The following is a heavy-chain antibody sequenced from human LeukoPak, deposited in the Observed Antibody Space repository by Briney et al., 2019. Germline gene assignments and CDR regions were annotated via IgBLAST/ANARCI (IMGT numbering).Heavy chain of an antibody. CDR1: GDSISTSSYY. CDR2: IYYNGIT. CDR3: ARDFLDISGYYDRAFDI. J-gene: IGHJ3*02. V-gene: IGHV4-39*07. Sequence: SQTLSLTCTVSGDSISTSSYYWGWIRQPPEKGLAWTGSIYYNGITNYNPSLKSRVTISVDTSKNQFSLKLSSVTAADTAVYYCARDFLDISGYYDRAFDIWGQGTMVTVSS. D-gene: IGHD3-22*01.